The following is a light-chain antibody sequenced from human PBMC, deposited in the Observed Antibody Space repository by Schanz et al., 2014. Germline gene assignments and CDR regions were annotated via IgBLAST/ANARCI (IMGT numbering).Light chain of an antibody. V-gene: IGLV2-14*03. J-gene: IGLJ3*02. CDR2: DVN. Sequence: QSVLTQPRSVSGSPGQSITISCTGTSSDVGGYNYVSWYQQHPGKAPKLMIYDVNNRPSGVSNRFSGSKSGNTASLTISGLQAEDEADYYCSSYTRSSTQVFGGGTKLTVL. CDR3: SSYTRSSTQV. CDR1: SSDVGGYNY.